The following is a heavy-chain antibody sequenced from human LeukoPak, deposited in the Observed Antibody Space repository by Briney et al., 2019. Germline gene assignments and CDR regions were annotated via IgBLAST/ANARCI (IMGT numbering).Heavy chain of an antibody. CDR3: ARGLTMVRGVIIAY. D-gene: IGHD3-10*01. CDR1: GYTFTSYD. Sequence: ASVKVSCKASGYTFTSYDINWVRQATGQGLEWMGWMNPNSGNTGYAQKFQGRVTMTRNTSISTAYMELSSLRSEDTAVYYCARGLTMVRGVIIAYWGQGTLVTVSS. CDR2: MNPNSGNT. J-gene: IGHJ4*02. V-gene: IGHV1-8*01.